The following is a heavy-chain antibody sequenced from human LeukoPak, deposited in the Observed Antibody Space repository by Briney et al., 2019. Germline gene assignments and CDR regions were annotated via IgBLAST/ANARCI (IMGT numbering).Heavy chain of an antibody. D-gene: IGHD6-6*01. CDR3: AREDGHSSSPVDY. Sequence: SETLSLTCTVSGGSISSSSYYWGWIRQPLGKGLEWIGSIYYSGSTYYNPSLKSRVTISVDTSKNQFSLKLSSVTAADTAVYYCAREDGHSSSPVDYWGQGTLVTVSS. CDR2: IYYSGST. CDR1: GGSISSSSYY. V-gene: IGHV4-39*07. J-gene: IGHJ4*02.